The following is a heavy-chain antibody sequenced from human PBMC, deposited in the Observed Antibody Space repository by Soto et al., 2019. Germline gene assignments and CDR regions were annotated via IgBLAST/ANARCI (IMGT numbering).Heavy chain of an antibody. V-gene: IGHV3-73*01. Sequence: EVQLVESGGGLVQPGGSLKLSCAASGLTFSGSAMHWVRQASGKGLEWVGRIRSKANSYATAYAASVKGRFTISRDDSKNTAYLQMNSLKTEDTAVYYCTRRGGRDGYGTDYWGQGTLVTVSS. D-gene: IGHD5-12*01. CDR2: IRSKANSYAT. J-gene: IGHJ4*02. CDR1: GLTFSGSA. CDR3: TRRGGRDGYGTDY.